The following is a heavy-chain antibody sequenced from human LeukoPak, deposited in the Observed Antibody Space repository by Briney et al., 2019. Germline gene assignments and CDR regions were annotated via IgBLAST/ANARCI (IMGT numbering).Heavy chain of an antibody. J-gene: IGHJ6*03. CDR1: GGSISIYY. Sequence: SETLSLTCTVSGGSISIYYWSWIPQPPGKGLEWIGNIFYSGSTNYNPSLKSRVTISVDTSKNQFSLKLTSLTAADTAVYYCARAAGYYYYMDGWGKGSTVTVSS. CDR2: IFYSGST. CDR3: ARAAGYYYYMDG. V-gene: IGHV4-59*01.